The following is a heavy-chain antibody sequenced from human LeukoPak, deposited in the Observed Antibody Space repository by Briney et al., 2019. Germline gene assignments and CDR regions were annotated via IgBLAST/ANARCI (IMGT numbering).Heavy chain of an antibody. CDR1: GYTFTSYG. CDR3: ARVRGVRGVITHHPFDY. D-gene: IGHD3-10*01. CDR2: IIPIFGTA. V-gene: IGHV1-69*06. Sequence: ASVKVSCKASGYTFTSYGISWVRQAPGQGLEWMGGIIPIFGTANYAQKFQGRVTITADKSTSTAYMELSSLRSEDTAVYYCARVRGVRGVITHHPFDYWGQGTLVTVSS. J-gene: IGHJ4*02.